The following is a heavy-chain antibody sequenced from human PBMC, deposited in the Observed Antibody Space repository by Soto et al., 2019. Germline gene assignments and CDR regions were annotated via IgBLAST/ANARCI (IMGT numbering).Heavy chain of an antibody. CDR3: ASSITIFGVVIIPYGY. J-gene: IGHJ4*02. CDR1: GGTFSSYA. Sequence: EASVKVSCKASGGTFSSYAISWVRQAPGQGLEWMGGIIPIFGTANYAQKFQGRVTITADESTSTAHMELSSLRSEDTAVYYCASSITIFGVVIIPYGYWGQGTLVTVSS. D-gene: IGHD3-3*01. CDR2: IIPIFGTA. V-gene: IGHV1-69*13.